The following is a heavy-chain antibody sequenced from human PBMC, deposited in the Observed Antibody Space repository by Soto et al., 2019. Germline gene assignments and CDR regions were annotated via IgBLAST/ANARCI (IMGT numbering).Heavy chain of an antibody. CDR1: GGSISSSNW. J-gene: IGHJ6*02. CDR3: AIAEVAAAGYYYGMDV. Sequence: SETLSLTCAVSGGSISSSNWWSWVRQPPGKGLEWIGEIYHSGSTNYNPSLKSRVTISVDKSKNQFSLKLSSVTAADTAVYYCAIAEVAAAGYYYGMDVWAQGTTVPVSS. CDR2: IYHSGST. V-gene: IGHV4-4*02. D-gene: IGHD6-13*01.